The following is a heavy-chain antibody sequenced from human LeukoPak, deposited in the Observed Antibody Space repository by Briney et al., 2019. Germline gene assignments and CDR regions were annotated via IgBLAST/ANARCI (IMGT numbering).Heavy chain of an antibody. V-gene: IGHV4-30-4*01. CDR2: IYYSGST. J-gene: IGHJ5*02. CDR1: GGSISSGDYY. CDR3: AGGPNSGDYGFDP. Sequence: SETLSLTCTVSGGSISSGDYYWSWIRQPPGKGLEWIGYIYYSGSTYYNPSLKSRVTISVDTSKNQFSLKLSSVTAADTAVYYCAGGPNSGDYGFDPWGQGTLVTVSS. D-gene: IGHD4-17*01.